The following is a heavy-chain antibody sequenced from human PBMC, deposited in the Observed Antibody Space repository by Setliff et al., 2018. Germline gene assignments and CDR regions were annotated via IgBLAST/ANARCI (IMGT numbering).Heavy chain of an antibody. CDR1: GDSFSDYY. CDR3: AREGPESDSSGYMDV. CDR2: MHQSGRI. D-gene: IGHD3-22*01. Sequence: SETLSLTCTVSGDSFSDYYWSWIRQPPGKGLEWIGDMHQSGRINFNPSLKSRVTMSADPSKNQFSLKVTSVTAADTAVYYCAREGPESDSSGYMDVWGQGTTVTVSS. J-gene: IGHJ6*03. V-gene: IGHV4-34*01.